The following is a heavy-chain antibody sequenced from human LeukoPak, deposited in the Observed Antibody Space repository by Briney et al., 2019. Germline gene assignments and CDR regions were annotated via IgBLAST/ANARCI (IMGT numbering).Heavy chain of an antibody. Sequence: SETLSLTCSVSGASISITNYYWGWVRQPPGKGLEWIGSVYYTGSTYNSPSLKGRVTVSVDTSKNHFSLRLNSVTAADTAVYYCARHRGRNGDYSFGDWGHGSLVTVSS. D-gene: IGHD2-21*02. CDR2: VYYTGST. J-gene: IGHJ4*01. CDR3: ARHRGRNGDYSFGD. V-gene: IGHV4-39*01. CDR1: GASISITNYY.